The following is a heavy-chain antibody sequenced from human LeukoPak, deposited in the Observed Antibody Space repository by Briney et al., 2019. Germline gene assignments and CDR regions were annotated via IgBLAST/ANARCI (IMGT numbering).Heavy chain of an antibody. V-gene: IGHV4-31*01. CDR2: IYYSGSA. J-gene: IGHJ5*02. CDR1: GGSISSGGYY. CDR3: ARLGLHYYNWFYP. D-gene: IGHD4-11*01. Sequence: SETLSLTCTVSGGSISSGGYYWSWIRQHPGKGLEWGGYIYYSGSAYYNPSLKSQVTISVDTSTNQFSLNLSSVTAAATAVSYCARLGLHYYNWFYPWGQGTLVTVSS.